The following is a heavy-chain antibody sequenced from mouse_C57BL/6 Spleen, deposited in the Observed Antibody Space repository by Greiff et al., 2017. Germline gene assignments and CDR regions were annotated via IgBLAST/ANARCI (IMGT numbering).Heavy chain of an antibody. V-gene: IGHV1-82*01. Sequence: VQLQQSGPELVKPGASVKISCKASGYAFSSSWMNWVKQRPGKGLEWIGRIYPGDGDTNDNGKFKGKATLTADKSSSTAYMQLSSLTSEDSAVYFCARSSDPNQRRYAYWGQGTLVTVSA. CDR2: IYPGDGDT. CDR3: ARSSDPNQRRYAY. J-gene: IGHJ3*01. CDR1: GYAFSSSW.